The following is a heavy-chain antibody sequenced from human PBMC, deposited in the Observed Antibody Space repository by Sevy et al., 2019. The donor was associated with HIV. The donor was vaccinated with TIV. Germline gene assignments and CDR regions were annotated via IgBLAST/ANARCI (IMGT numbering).Heavy chain of an antibody. CDR2: INPNSGGT. D-gene: IGHD3-22*01. J-gene: IGHJ4*02. V-gene: IGHV1-2*02. CDR1: GYTFTGYY. CDR3: AREDYYDSSGLDY. Sequence: ASVKVSCKASGYTFTGYYMHWVRQAPGQGLEWMGWINPNSGGTNYGQKFQGRVTMTRDTSISTAYMELSRLRSDDTAVYYCAREDYYDSSGLDYWGQGTLVTVSS.